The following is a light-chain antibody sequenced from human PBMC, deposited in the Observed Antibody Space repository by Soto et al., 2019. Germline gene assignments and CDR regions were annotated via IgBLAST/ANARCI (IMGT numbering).Light chain of an antibody. CDR2: AAS. Sequence: DIQMTQSPSSLSASVGDRVTITCRASQGISTYLAWYQQIPGKVPKLLISAASTLQSGVPSRFSGSGSGTDFTLTISSLQPEDVATYYCQKYTNVPAFGGGHKVEIK. CDR1: QGISTY. V-gene: IGKV1-27*01. CDR3: QKYTNVPA. J-gene: IGKJ4*01.